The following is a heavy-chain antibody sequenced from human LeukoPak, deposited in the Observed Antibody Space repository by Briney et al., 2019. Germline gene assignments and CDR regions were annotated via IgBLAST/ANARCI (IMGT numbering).Heavy chain of an antibody. J-gene: IGHJ5*02. CDR3: ARWDDSAWAFGT. CDR2: IYHSGST. Sequence: SGTQSLTCAVSGGSISSSNWWSWVRQPPGKGLEWIGEIYHSGSTNYNPSLKSRVTISVDTSKNQFSLKLSSVTAADTAVYYCARWDDSAWAFGTWGPGTLVTVSS. CDR1: GGSISSSNW. D-gene: IGHD6-19*01. V-gene: IGHV4-4*02.